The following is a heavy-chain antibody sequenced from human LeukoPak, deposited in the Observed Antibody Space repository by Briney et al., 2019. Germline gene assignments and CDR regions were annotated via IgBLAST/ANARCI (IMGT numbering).Heavy chain of an antibody. D-gene: IGHD6-19*01. Sequence: GGSLRLSCAASGFTFDDYGLSWVRQVPGKGLEWVSGLNWNGASTGYADSVKGRFTISRDNAKNSLYLQMNSLRAEDTAVYYCTRGAGTGWRFDSWGQGTLLTVSS. CDR3: TRGAGTGWRFDS. CDR2: LNWNGAST. CDR1: GFTFDDYG. V-gene: IGHV3-20*04. J-gene: IGHJ4*02.